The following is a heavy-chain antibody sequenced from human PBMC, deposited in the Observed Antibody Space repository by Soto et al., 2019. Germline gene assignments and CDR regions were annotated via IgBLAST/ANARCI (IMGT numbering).Heavy chain of an antibody. Sequence: QVHLVQSGAEVKKPGASVKVSCKASGYTFTNYGISCVRQAPGQGLEWVGCITTYNGHTDYAQKFQGRVTMTTDTSTNTVYMELRSLRSDDTAVYYCARRLSGEYADFDYWGQGTLVTVSS. J-gene: IGHJ4*02. CDR3: ARRLSGEYADFDY. V-gene: IGHV1-18*01. CDR1: GYTFTNYG. D-gene: IGHD6-19*01. CDR2: ITTYNGHT.